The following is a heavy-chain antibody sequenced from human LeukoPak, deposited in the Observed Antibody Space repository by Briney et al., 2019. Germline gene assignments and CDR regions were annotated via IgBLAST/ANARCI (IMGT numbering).Heavy chain of an antibody. V-gene: IGHV3-15*01. CDR1: AFTFSKAW. Sequence: RSGGSLRLSCAASAFTFSKAWMSWVRQAPGKGLEWVGRIKSKTNGGTTDYAAPVKGRFTISRDDSKNTLFLQMNSLKTEDTAVYFCSIEGLSLYPDHWGQGTLVTVSS. J-gene: IGHJ4*02. CDR3: SIEGLSLYPDH. CDR2: IKSKTNGGTT.